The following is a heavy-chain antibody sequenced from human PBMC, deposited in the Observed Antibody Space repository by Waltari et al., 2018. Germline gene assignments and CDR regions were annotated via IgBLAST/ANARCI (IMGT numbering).Heavy chain of an antibody. CDR1: RYTFNSYA. CDR3: ARGLWGGGSAFDI. J-gene: IGHJ3*02. V-gene: IGHV1-8*03. CDR2: MNPNSGNT. Sequence: QVQLVQSGAEVKKPGASVKVSCKASRYTFNSYALNWVRQATGQGLEWMGWMNPNSGNTGYAQKFQGRVTITRNTSISTAYMELSSLRSEDTAVYYCARGLWGGGSAFDIWGQGTMVTVSS. D-gene: IGHD7-27*01.